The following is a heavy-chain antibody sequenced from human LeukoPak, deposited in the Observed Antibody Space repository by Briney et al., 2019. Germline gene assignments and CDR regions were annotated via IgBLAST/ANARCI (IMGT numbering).Heavy chain of an antibody. CDR2: IYSGGST. CDR3: ARYLVGATTPSNAFDI. Sequence: PGGSLRLSCAASGFTVSSNYVSWVRQAPGKGLEWVSVIYSGGSTYYADSVKGRFTISRDNSKNTLYLQMNSLRAEDTAVYYCARYLVGATTPSNAFDIWGQGTMFTVSS. CDR1: GFTVSSNY. V-gene: IGHV3-66*01. J-gene: IGHJ3*02. D-gene: IGHD1-26*01.